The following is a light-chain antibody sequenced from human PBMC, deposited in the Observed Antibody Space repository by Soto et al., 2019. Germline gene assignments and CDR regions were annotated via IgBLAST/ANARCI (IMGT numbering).Light chain of an antibody. CDR2: AAS. J-gene: IGKJ4*01. CDR1: QTISGF. Sequence: IQMALSPSSVSASGGDRVAITCRASQTISGFLNWYQQKPGEAPKLLIYAASTLQSGVPSRFSGSGSGTDFTLTISSLQPEDFATYYCQQSYSAPLTFGGGTKVDIK. V-gene: IGKV1-39*01. CDR3: QQSYSAPLT.